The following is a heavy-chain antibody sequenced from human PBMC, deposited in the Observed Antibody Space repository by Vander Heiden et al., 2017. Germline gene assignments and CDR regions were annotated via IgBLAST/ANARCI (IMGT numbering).Heavy chain of an antibody. J-gene: IGHJ4*02. CDR1: GFTFSSYA. D-gene: IGHD5-18*01. V-gene: IGHV3-23*01. CDR2: ISGSGGST. Sequence: EVQLLESGGGLVQPGGSLRLSCPASGFTFSSYAMSWVRQDPGKGLEWVSAISGSGGSTYYADPVKGRFTISRDNSKNTLYLQMNSLRAEDTAVYYCAKLVDTAMVHYFDYWGQGTLVTVSS. CDR3: AKLVDTAMVHYFDY.